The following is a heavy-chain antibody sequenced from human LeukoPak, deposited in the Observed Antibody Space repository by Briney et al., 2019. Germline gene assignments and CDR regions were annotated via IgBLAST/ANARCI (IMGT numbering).Heavy chain of an antibody. CDR1: GVSISSYY. D-gene: IGHD3-16*01. CDR3: ARGKLGGINYYDLDV. CDR2: IHYSGST. J-gene: IGHJ6*04. Sequence: KPSETLSLTCTVSGVSISSYYWSWIRQPPGKGLEWIGYIHYSGSTNYNPSLQSRVTISVDMPKNQFSLKVNSVTAADTAVYFCARGKLGGINYYDLDVWGKGTTVIVSS. V-gene: IGHV4-59*01.